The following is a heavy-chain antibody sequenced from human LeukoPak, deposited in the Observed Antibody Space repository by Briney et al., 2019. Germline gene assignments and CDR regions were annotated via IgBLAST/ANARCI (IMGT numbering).Heavy chain of an antibody. CDR2: ISSGSSTI. D-gene: IGHD1-26*01. CDR1: GFTFSSYS. Sequence: GGSLRLSCAASGFTFSSYSMNWVRQAPGKGLEWVSYISSGSSTIYYADSVKGRFTISRDNAKNSLYLQMNSLRAEDTAVYYCAKGGIYSAYYFDYWGQGTLVTVSS. J-gene: IGHJ4*02. CDR3: AKGGIYSAYYFDY. V-gene: IGHV3-48*01.